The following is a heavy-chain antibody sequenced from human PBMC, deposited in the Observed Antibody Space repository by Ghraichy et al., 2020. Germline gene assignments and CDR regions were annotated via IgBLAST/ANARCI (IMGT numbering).Heavy chain of an antibody. CDR1: GFTFSSYG. D-gene: IGHD1-26*01. V-gene: IGHV3-30*03. CDR2: ISYDGSNK. J-gene: IGHJ6*02. CDR3: AGELTRYYGMDV. Sequence: LRLSCAASGFTFSSYGMHWVRQAPGKGLEWVAVISYDGSNKYYADSVKGRFTISRDNSKNTLYLQMNSLRAEDTAVYYCAGELTRYYGMDVWGQGTTVTVSS.